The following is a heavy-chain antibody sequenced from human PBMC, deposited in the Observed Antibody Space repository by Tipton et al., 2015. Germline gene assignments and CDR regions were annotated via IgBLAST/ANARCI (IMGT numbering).Heavy chain of an antibody. V-gene: IGHV3-23*01. CDR3: AKEVAVAGGY. J-gene: IGHJ4*02. CDR1: GFNFSKHD. D-gene: IGHD6-19*01. CDR2: ISGSGGST. Sequence: SLRLSCAASGFNFSKHDIHWVRQAPGKGLEWVSAISGSGGSTYYADSVKGRFTISRDNSKNTLYLQMNSLRAEDTAVYYCAKEVAVAGGYWGQGTLVTVSS.